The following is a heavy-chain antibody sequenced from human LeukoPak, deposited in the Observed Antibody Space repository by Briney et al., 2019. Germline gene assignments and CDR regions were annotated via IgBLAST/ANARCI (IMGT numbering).Heavy chain of an antibody. J-gene: IGHJ4*02. Sequence: PGGSLRLSCAASGFTVSSNYMSWVRQAPGKGLVWVSRINSDGSSTGYADSVKGRFTISRDNSKNTVYLQMNSLRAEDTAVYYCAKDGYYDSSGHYMLSYFDYWGQGTLVTVSS. CDR3: AKDGYYDSSGHYMLSYFDY. CDR1: GFTVSSNY. CDR2: INSDGSST. D-gene: IGHD3-22*01. V-gene: IGHV3-74*01.